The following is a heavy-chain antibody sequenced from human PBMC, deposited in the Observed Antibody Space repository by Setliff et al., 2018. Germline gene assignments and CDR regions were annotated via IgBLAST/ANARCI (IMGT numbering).Heavy chain of an antibody. D-gene: IGHD2-2*01. CDR3: AREVLPLVREEAFYI. Sequence: ASVKVSCKASGYSFAKYAPHWVRQAPGQRLEWMGWINAGNGNTKYSQNFQGRVTITRDTSASTAYVELSSLRSEDTAVYYCAREVLPLVREEAFYIWGQGTMVTVSS. J-gene: IGHJ3*02. V-gene: IGHV1-3*01. CDR1: GYSFAKYA. CDR2: INAGNGNT.